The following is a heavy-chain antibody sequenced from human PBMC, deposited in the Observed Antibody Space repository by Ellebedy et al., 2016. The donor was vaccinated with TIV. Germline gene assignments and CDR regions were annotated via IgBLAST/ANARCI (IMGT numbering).Heavy chain of an antibody. Sequence: MPSETLSLTCTVSGGSISSYYWSWIRQPPGKGLEWIGYKYHSESPNYNPSLKSRVTISVDTSKNQFSLKLSSVTAADTAVYYCARESVYSSSSFDYWGQGTLVTVSS. CDR2: KYHSESP. CDR3: ARESVYSSSSFDY. D-gene: IGHD6-6*01. V-gene: IGHV4-59*01. J-gene: IGHJ4*02. CDR1: GGSISSYY.